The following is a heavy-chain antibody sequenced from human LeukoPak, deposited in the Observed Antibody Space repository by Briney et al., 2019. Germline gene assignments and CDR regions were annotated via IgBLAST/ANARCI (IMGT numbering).Heavy chain of an antibody. V-gene: IGHV3-7*01. Sequence: GGSLSLSCAVSGFTFSEDGMSSVREAPGQGLEWVASIHQHGNEKYFVTSVRGRFTISRDNAKNSLYLQMSSLRAEDTAVYYCATLNGPLFEYWGQGTLVTVSS. D-gene: IGHD2-8*01. J-gene: IGHJ4*02. CDR2: IHQHGNEK. CDR3: ATLNGPLFEY. CDR1: GFTFSEDG.